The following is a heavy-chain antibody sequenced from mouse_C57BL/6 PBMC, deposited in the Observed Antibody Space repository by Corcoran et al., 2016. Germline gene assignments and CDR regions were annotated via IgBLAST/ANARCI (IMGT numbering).Heavy chain of an antibody. D-gene: IGHD1-1*01. CDR2: INPNNGGT. CDR1: GYTFTDYY. J-gene: IGHJ2*01. Sequence: EVQLQQSGPELVKPGASVKISCKASGYTFTDYYMNWVKQSHGKSLEWIGDINPNNGGTSYNQKFKGKATLTVDKSSSTAYMELRSLTSEDSAVYYCAGESSPYYFDYWGQGTTLTVSS. CDR3: AGESSPYYFDY. V-gene: IGHV1-26*01.